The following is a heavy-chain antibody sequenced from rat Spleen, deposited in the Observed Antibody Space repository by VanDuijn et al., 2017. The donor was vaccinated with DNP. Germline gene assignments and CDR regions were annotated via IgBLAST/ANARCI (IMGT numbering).Heavy chain of an antibody. Sequence: EVQLVETGGGLVQPGRSLKLSCVASGFTFKTYWMFWVRQAPGKGLEWIGEINKDSSTINYTPSLKDKFTISRDNAQNTLYLQMSKLGSEDTAIYYCARLGWHGWFGYWGQGTLVTVSS. V-gene: IGHV4-2*01. CDR2: INKDSSTI. CDR1: GFTFKTYW. D-gene: IGHD1-11*01. CDR3: ARLGWHGWFGY. J-gene: IGHJ3*01.